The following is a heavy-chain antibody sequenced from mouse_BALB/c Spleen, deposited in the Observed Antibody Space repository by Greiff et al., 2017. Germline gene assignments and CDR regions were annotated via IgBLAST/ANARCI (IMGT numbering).Heavy chain of an antibody. CDR2: ISSGGST. Sequence: EVKLVESGGGLVKPGGSLKLSCAASGFTFSSYAMSWVRQTPEKRLEWVASISSGGSTYYPDSVMGRFTISRDNARNILYLQMSSLRSEDTAMYYCARSYDYDGWFAYWGQGTLVTVSA. D-gene: IGHD2-4*01. CDR3: ARSYDYDGWFAY. V-gene: IGHV5-6-5*01. CDR1: GFTFSSYA. J-gene: IGHJ3*01.